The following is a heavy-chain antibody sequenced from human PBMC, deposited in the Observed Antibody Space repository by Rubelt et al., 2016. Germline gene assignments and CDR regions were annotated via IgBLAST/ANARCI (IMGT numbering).Heavy chain of an antibody. J-gene: IGHJ4*02. CDR3: ARDLRIGGAGTYDY. CDR1: GFTFSGYE. CDR2: IKQDGSAE. Sequence: GGSLRLSCAASGFTFSGYEMNWVRQAPGKGLEWVANIKQDGSAEYYVDSVKGRFTISRDNTKSSLFLQVNSLRAEDTAVYYCARDLRIGGAGTYDYWGQGTLVTVSS. V-gene: IGHV3-7*01. D-gene: IGHD1-26*01.